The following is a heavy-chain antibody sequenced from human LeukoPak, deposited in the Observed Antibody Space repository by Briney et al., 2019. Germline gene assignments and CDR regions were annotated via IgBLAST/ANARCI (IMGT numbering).Heavy chain of an antibody. Sequence: GGSLRLSCAASGFTFSSYSMNWVRQAPGKGLEWVSYISSSGSAIYYADSVKGRFTISRDNAKNSLYLQMNSLRAEDTAVYYCAREVLTGDYFDYWGQGTLVTVSS. J-gene: IGHJ4*02. CDR3: AREVLTGDYFDY. V-gene: IGHV3-48*04. D-gene: IGHD3-9*01. CDR1: GFTFSSYS. CDR2: ISSSGSAI.